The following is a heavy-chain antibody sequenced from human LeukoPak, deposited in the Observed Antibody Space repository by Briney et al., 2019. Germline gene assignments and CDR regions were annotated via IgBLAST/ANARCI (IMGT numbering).Heavy chain of an antibody. V-gene: IGHV4-4*07. D-gene: IGHD3-22*01. CDR1: GGSISSYY. Sequence: PSETLSLTCTVSGGSISSYYWSWIRQPAGKGLEWIGRICTSGSTNYNPSLKSRVTMSVDTSKNQFSLKLSSVTAADTAVYYCARDTYYYDSSGSRYFDYWGQGTLVTVSS. J-gene: IGHJ4*02. CDR3: ARDTYYYDSSGSRYFDY. CDR2: ICTSGST.